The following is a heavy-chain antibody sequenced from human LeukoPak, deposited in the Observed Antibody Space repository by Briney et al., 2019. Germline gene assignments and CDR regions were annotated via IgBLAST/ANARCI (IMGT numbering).Heavy chain of an antibody. CDR1: GGSINNYY. CDR2: IHTSGTA. Sequence: SETLSLTCTVSGGSINNYYCHWIRQPAGKGLEWIGRIHTSGTANYNPSLNSRVTISVDTSKNQFSLKLSSVTAADTAVYYCARGFISPGITELWGQGTLVTVSS. V-gene: IGHV4-4*07. CDR3: ARGFISPGITEL. D-gene: IGHD1-14*01. J-gene: IGHJ4*02.